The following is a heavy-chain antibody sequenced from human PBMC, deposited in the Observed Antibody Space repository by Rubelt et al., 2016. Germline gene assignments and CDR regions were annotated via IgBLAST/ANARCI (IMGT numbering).Heavy chain of an antibody. J-gene: IGHJ4*02. D-gene: IGHD4-17*01. V-gene: IGHV4-34*01. Sequence: QVQLQQWGAGLLKPSETLSLTCAVYGGSFSGYYWSWIRQPPGKGLEWIGEINHSGSTNYNPSLKSRVTISVDTSKNQFSLKLSSGTAAETAVYYCARGRPYGDYSVEYWGQGTLVTVSS. CDR3: ARGRPYGDYSVEY. CDR2: INHSGST. CDR1: GGSFSGYY.